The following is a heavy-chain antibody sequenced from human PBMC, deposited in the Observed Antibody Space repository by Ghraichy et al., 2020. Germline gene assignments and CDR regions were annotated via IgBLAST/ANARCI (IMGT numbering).Heavy chain of an antibody. Sequence: LSLTCAAYGFTFNNYAVHWVRQSPGKGLEWVAVISPDGNYKYYVDSVKGRFTISRDNSKSTLHLQMDSLGAEDTAVYYCAKAEEMAATFTFGLDHWGRGILVIVSS. J-gene: IGHJ1*01. CDR1: GFTFNNYA. D-gene: IGHD5-24*01. CDR2: ISPDGNYK. CDR3: AKAEEMAATFTFGLDH. V-gene: IGHV3-30*18.